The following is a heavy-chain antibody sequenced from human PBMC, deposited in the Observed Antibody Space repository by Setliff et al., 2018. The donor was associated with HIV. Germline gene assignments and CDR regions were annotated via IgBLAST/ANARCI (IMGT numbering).Heavy chain of an antibody. CDR1: GGSFNAYY. CDR2: INQSGST. CDR3: ARVLPYNSALDN. V-gene: IGHV4-34*01. Sequence: PSETLSLTCAVYGGSFNAYYWSWIRQPPGKGLEWIGEINQSGSTNYNPSLKSRVTISVDTSKNTMYLQMNSLRHEDTALYYCARVLPYNSALDNWGQGTLVTVSS. J-gene: IGHJ4*02. D-gene: IGHD6-25*01.